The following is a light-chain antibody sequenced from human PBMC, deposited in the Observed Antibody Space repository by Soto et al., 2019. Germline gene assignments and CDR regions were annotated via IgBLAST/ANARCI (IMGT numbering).Light chain of an antibody. V-gene: IGLV4-69*01. Sequence: QAVVTQSPSASASLGASVKLTCTLSSGHSSYAIAWHQKQPGKGPRYLMDLNNDGSHTKGDGIPDRFSGSSSGADRFLIIPSLQSEDEADYYCQTWGTGFQFFGGGTKLTVL. J-gene: IGLJ2*01. CDR2: LNNDGSH. CDR1: SGHSSYA. CDR3: QTWGTGFQF.